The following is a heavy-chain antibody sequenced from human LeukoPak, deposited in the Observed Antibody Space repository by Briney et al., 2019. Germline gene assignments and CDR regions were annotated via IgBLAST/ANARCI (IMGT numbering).Heavy chain of an antibody. CDR2: INSDGSST. CDR1: GFTFSSHW. V-gene: IGHV3-74*01. D-gene: IGHD3-10*01. J-gene: IGHJ3*02. Sequence: GGSLRLSCAASGFTFSSHWMHWVRQDAGKGLVLVSRINSDGSSTGSADSVKGRFTTSRDNAKNTLYLQMNSLRGEDTAVYYCARAYGSGTYGAFDIWGQGTKVTVSS. CDR3: ARAYGSGTYGAFDI.